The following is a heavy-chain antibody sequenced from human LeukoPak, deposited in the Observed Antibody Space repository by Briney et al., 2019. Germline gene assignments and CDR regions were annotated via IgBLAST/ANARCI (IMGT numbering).Heavy chain of an antibody. CDR2: ISYDGSNK. D-gene: IGHD1-26*01. J-gene: IGHJ4*02. CDR3: ARDGSGSYKGSFDY. Sequence: GGSLRLSCAASGFTFSSYAMHWVRQAPGKGLEWVAAISYDGSNKYYADSVKGRFTISRDNSKNTLYLQMNSLRAEDTAVYYCARDGSGSYKGSFDYWGQGTLVTVSS. CDR1: GFTFSSYA. V-gene: IGHV3-30-3*01.